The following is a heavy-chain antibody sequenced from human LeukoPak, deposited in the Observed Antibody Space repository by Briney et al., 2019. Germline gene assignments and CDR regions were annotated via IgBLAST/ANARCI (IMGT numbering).Heavy chain of an antibody. CDR1: GGSISSSSYY. Sequence: PSETLSLTCHVSGGSISSSSYYWGWIRHPPGKGLEWIGSIYYSGSTYYNSSLKSRFTISVDTSKNQFSLELSSVTAADTAVYYCARLNVVDNWFDPWGQGTLVTVSS. CDR2: IYYSGST. J-gene: IGHJ5*02. D-gene: IGHD2-21*01. CDR3: ARLNVVDNWFDP. V-gene: IGHV4-39*01.